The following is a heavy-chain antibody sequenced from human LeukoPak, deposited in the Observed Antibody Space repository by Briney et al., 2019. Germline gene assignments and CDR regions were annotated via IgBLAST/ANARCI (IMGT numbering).Heavy chain of an antibody. CDR3: AKDRHTEPLAFDI. CDR1: GFTFDDYA. CDR2: ISWNSGSI. Sequence: QPGGSLRLSCAASGFTFDDYAMHWVRQAPGKGLEWVSGISWNSGSIGYADSVKGRFTISRDNAKNSLYLQMNSLRAEDMALYYCAKDRHTEPLAFDIWGQGTMVTVSS. J-gene: IGHJ3*02. V-gene: IGHV3-9*03.